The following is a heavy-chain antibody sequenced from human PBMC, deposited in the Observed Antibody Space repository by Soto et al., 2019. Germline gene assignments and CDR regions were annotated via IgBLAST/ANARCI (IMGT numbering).Heavy chain of an antibody. Sequence: EVQLLESGGGLVQPGGSLRLSCAASGFTFSSYAMGWVRQAPGKGLEWGSAISASGGSTYYADSVKGRFTISRDNSKNTLYLQMNSLRAEDTAVHYCAKARADYYDSSGYPVDYWGQGTLVTVSS. V-gene: IGHV3-23*01. CDR2: ISASGGST. CDR1: GFTFSSYA. D-gene: IGHD3-22*01. CDR3: AKARADYYDSSGYPVDY. J-gene: IGHJ4*02.